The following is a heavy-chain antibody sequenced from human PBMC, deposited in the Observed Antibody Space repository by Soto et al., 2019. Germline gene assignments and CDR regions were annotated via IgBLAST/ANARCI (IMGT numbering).Heavy chain of an antibody. CDR3: ARTDCSSTSCYNYYYYGMDV. J-gene: IGHJ6*02. Sequence: QVQLVQSGTEVKKPGASVKVSCKTSGYSFTKYGLHWVRQAPGQRLEWMGWINPGNGDTKYSQKFQGRVTITRDTSATTAYIELSSLRSKDTAVFYCARTDCSSTSCYNYYYYGMDVWGQGTTVTVSS. CDR2: INPGNGDT. D-gene: IGHD2-2*01. CDR1: GYSFTKYG. V-gene: IGHV1-3*01.